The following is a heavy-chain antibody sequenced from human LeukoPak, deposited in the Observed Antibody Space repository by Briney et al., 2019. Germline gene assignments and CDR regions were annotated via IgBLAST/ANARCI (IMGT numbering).Heavy chain of an antibody. CDR3: AREIDEGWLQYPVYFDY. CDR1: GFTFSSYW. Sequence: GGSLRLSCAASGFTFSSYWMSWVRQAPGKGLEWVANIKQDGSEKYYVDSVKGRFTISRDNAKNSLYLQMNSLRAEDTAVYYCAREIDEGWLQYPVYFDYWGQGTLVTVSS. CDR2: IKQDGSEK. V-gene: IGHV3-7*01. J-gene: IGHJ4*02. D-gene: IGHD5-24*01.